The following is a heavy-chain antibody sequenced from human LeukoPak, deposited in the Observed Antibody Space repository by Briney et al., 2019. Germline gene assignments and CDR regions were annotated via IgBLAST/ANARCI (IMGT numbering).Heavy chain of an antibody. Sequence: PSQTLSLTCTVSGGSISSGDYYWSWIRQPPGKGLEWIGYIYYSGSTHYHPSLKRPVTISVDTSKNQFSLKLSSVTAADTAVYDCARGGLITGWLTRLWFDPWGQGTLVTVSS. J-gene: IGHJ5*02. CDR3: ARGGLITGWLTRLWFDP. V-gene: IGHV4-30-4*01. CDR2: IYYSGST. CDR1: GGSISSGDYY. D-gene: IGHD1-14*01.